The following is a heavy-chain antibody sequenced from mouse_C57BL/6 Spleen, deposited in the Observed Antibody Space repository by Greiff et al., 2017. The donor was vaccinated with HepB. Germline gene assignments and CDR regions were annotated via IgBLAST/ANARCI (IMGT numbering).Heavy chain of an antibody. Sequence: EVHLVESGGGLVKPGGSLKLSCAASGFTFSSYAMSWVRQTPEKRLEWVATISDGGSYTYYPDNVKGRFTLSRDNAKNNLYLQMSHLKSEDTAMYYCARGDTTVFDYWGQGTTLTVSS. J-gene: IGHJ2*01. D-gene: IGHD1-1*01. CDR1: GFTFSSYA. V-gene: IGHV5-4*01. CDR3: ARGDTTVFDY. CDR2: ISDGGSYT.